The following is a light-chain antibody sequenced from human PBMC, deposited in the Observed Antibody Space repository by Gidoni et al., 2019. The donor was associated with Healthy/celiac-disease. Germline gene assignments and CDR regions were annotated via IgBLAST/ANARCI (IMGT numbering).Light chain of an antibody. Sequence: EIVLTQSPATLSLSPGERATRSCRRSQSVSSYLAWYQQKPGQAPRLLIYQASNRAPGIPARVSCRGSGTGLPLTISRLKPEDFAVYFCPQRSNWPPGSFTFGPXTKVDIK. CDR1: QSVSSY. CDR3: PQRSNWPPGSFT. V-gene: IGKV3-11*01. J-gene: IGKJ3*01. CDR2: QAS.